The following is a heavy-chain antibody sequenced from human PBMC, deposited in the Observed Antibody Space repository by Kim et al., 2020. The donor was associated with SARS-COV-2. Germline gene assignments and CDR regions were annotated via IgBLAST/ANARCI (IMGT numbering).Heavy chain of an antibody. J-gene: IGHJ1*01. CDR3: AGPGVNTVSARYFQH. CDR2: IYYSGST. V-gene: IGHV4-39*01. Sequence: SETLSLTCTVSGGSISSSSYYWGWIRQPPGKGLEWIGSIYYSGSTYYNPSLKSRVTISVDTSKNQFSLKLSSVTAADTAVYYCAGPGVNTVSARYFQHWGQGTLVTVSS. D-gene: IGHD3-22*01. CDR1: GGSISSSSYY.